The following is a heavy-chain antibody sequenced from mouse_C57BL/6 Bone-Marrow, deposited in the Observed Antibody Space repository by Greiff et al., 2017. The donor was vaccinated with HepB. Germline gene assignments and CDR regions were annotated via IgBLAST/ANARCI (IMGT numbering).Heavy chain of an antibody. J-gene: IGHJ2*01. D-gene: IGHD1-1*01. CDR2: ISSGGDYI. CDR1: GFTFSSYA. Sequence: DVKLVESGEGLVKPGGSLKLSCAASGFTFSSYAMSWVRQTPEKRLEWVAYISSGGDYIYYADTVKGRFTISRDNARNTLYLQMSSLKSEDTAMYYCTRIPPITTVVALYYFDYWGQGTTLTVSS. V-gene: IGHV5-9-1*02. CDR3: TRIPPITTVVALYYFDY.